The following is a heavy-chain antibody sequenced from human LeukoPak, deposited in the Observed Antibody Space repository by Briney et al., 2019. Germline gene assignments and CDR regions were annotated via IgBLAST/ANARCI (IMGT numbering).Heavy chain of an antibody. Sequence: PGRSLRLSCAASRFTFSSYGMHWVRLAPGKGLEWVAVISYNGSNKYYADSVKGRFTISRDNSKNTLYLQMNSLRAEDTAVYYCAKDEQLWLRYFQHWGQGTLVTVSS. CDR3: AKDEQLWLRYFQH. CDR2: ISYNGSNK. J-gene: IGHJ1*01. CDR1: RFTFSSYG. V-gene: IGHV3-30*18. D-gene: IGHD5-18*01.